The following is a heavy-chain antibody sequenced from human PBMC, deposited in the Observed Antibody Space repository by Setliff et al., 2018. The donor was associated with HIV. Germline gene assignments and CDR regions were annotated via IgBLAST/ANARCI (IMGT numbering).Heavy chain of an antibody. CDR2: IYHSGST. J-gene: IGHJ4*02. CDR3: VSSWYWDFDF. CDR1: GDSITSTTW. V-gene: IGHV4-4*03. Sequence: PETLSLTCSVSGDSITSTTWWTWVRQPPGKGLEWIGEIYHSGSTSYSPSLNSRVTISLDMSKNQFSLKMNSLTAADTALYYCVSSWYWDFDFWGQGAQVTVSS. D-gene: IGHD6-13*01.